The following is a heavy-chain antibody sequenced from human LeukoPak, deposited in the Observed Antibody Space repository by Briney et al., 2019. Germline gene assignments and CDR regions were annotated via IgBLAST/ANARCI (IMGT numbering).Heavy chain of an antibody. CDR1: GGSISSYY. CDR2: IYYSGST. V-gene: IGHV4-59*01. CDR3: ARSRYNWNGGGPSFDP. Sequence: SETLSLTCTVSGGSISSYYWSWIRQPPGKGLEWIGYIYYSGSTNYNPSLKSRVTISVDTSKNQFSLKLSSVTAADTAVYYCARSRYNWNGGGPSFDPWGQGTLVTVSS. J-gene: IGHJ5*02. D-gene: IGHD1-20*01.